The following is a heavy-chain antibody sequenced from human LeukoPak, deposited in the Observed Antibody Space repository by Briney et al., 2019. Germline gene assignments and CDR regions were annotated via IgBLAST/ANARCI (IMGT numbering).Heavy chain of an antibody. V-gene: IGHV4-31*03. CDR1: GASISSGGYY. CDR2: IYYSGST. Sequence: PSQTLSLTCTVSGASISSGGYYWSWLRQHPGKGLEWIGYIYYSGSTYYNPSLKSRVTISVDTSKNQFSLKLSSVTAADTAVYYCARGGLLFWFDPWGQGTLVTVSS. J-gene: IGHJ5*02. D-gene: IGHD3-10*01. CDR3: ARGGLLFWFDP.